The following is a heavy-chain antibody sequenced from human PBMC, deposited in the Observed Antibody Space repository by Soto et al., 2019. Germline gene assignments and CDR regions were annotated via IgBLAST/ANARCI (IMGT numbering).Heavy chain of an antibody. Sequence: QVQLQESGPGLVKPSETLSLTCTVSGGSISSYYWSWIRQPPGKGLEWIGYIYNSGSTNYNPSLKSRVTISADTSKNQFSLKLSSVTAADTAVYYCARQSGSSWYFWFDPWGQGTLVTVSS. V-gene: IGHV4-59*08. J-gene: IGHJ5*02. D-gene: IGHD6-13*01. CDR1: GGSISSYY. CDR3: ARQSGSSWYFWFDP. CDR2: IYNSGST.